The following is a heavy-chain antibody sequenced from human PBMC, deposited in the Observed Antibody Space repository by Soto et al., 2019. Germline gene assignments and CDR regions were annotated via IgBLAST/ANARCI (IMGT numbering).Heavy chain of an antibody. CDR1: GFTFSSYA. J-gene: IGHJ6*02. V-gene: IGHV3-30-3*01. Sequence: GGSLRLSCAASGFTFSSYAMHWVRQAPGKGLEWVAVISYDGSNKYYADSVKGRFTISRDNSKNTLYLQMNSLRAEDTAVYYCARDRRDSSSWYGNYYYYGMDVWGQGTTVTVSS. CDR2: ISYDGSNK. D-gene: IGHD6-13*01. CDR3: ARDRRDSSSWYGNYYYYGMDV.